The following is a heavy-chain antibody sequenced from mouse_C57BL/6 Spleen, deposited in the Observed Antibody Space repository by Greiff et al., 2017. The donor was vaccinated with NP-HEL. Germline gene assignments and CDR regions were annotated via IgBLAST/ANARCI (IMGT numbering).Heavy chain of an antibody. CDR2: IDPSDSYT. Sequence: QVQLQQPGAELVMPGASVKLFCKASGYTFTSYWMHWVKQRPGQGLEWIGEIDPSDSYTNYNQKFKGKSTLTVDKSSSTAYMQLSSLTSEDSAVYYCARSDYSYAMDYWGQGTSVTVSS. D-gene: IGHD2-4*01. J-gene: IGHJ4*01. CDR3: ARSDYSYAMDY. CDR1: GYTFTSYW. V-gene: IGHV1-69*01.